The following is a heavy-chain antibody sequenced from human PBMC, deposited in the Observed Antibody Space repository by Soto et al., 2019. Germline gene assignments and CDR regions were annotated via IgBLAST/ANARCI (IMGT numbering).Heavy chain of an antibody. CDR3: ARRGDCSVAACDRGEGSFEY. CDR1: GGIFSSYA. V-gene: IGHV1-69*01. CDR2: IIPILDAT. Sequence: QVQLVQSGTEVKKPGSSVKVSCRASGGIFSSYALSWVRQAPGQGLEWVGGIIPILDATHYAQRFQGRVTITADESTSTVYMELSSMRSEDTAIYYCARRGDCSVAACDRGEGSFEYWGQGTLVTVSS. D-gene: IGHD2-15*01. J-gene: IGHJ4*02.